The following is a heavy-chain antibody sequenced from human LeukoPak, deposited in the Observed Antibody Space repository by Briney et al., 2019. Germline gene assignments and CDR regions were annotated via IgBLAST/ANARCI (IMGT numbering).Heavy chain of an antibody. CDR3: ARRLTQYDCFDP. V-gene: IGHV6-1*01. CDR1: GDIVSSNSVT. CDR2: TYYRSTWYN. D-gene: IGHD2-2*01. J-gene: IGHJ5*02. Sequence: SQTLSLTCAISGDIVSSNSVTWNWIRQSPSRGLEWLSRTYYRSTWYNDYAVSVRGRITVNPDTSKNQFSLHLNSVTPEDTAVYYCARRLTQYDCFDPWGQGIPVTVSS.